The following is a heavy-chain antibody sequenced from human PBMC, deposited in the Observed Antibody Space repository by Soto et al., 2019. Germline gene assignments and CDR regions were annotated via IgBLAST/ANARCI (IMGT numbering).Heavy chain of an antibody. CDR3: AKNFADSNPFYDS. Sequence: EVQLLDSGGGLVQPGGSLRLSCAASGFTFSNYAMTWVRQAPGKGLGWVSAIGGGGRHVYYADSVQGRFTFSRDNSQNTLYLQMNSLRAEDTAIYYCAKNFADSNPFYDSWGQGLLVTVSS. CDR2: IGGGGRHV. CDR1: GFTFSNYA. D-gene: IGHD2-15*01. V-gene: IGHV3-23*01. J-gene: IGHJ4*02.